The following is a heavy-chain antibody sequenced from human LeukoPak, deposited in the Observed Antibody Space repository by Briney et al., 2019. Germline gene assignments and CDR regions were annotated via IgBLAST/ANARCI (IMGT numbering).Heavy chain of an antibody. J-gene: IGHJ4*02. V-gene: IGHV3-7*03. CDR1: GFTFSNYG. Sequence: GGSLRLSCIASGFTFSNYGMSWVRQAPGKGLEWVANENQDGSEIYYVDSVKGRFIMSRDNTKNSFYLQMSSLGVEDTAVYYCARGRDVDAWGQGTLVTVSS. CDR3: ARGRDVDA. CDR2: ENQDGSEI. D-gene: IGHD2-21*01.